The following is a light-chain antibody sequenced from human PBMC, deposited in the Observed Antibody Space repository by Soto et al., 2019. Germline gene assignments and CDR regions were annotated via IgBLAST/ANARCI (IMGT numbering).Light chain of an antibody. CDR2: DAS. CDR1: HDIKNY. CDR3: QQFDDLPLT. V-gene: IGKV1-33*01. Sequence: DIQMTQSPSSLSASVGARVTITCQASHDIKNYINWYQQKPGKAPKLLIYDASNLETGVPSRFSGRGFGTHFTFTITNLQPEDNATYFCQQFDDLPLTFGGGTKVEIK. J-gene: IGKJ4*01.